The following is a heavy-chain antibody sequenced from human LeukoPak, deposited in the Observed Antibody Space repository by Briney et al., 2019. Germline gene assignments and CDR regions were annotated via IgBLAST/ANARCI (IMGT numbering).Heavy chain of an antibody. CDR1: GFTFSSYW. Sequence: GGSLRLSCAASGFTFSSYWMHWVRPAPGKGLVWVSRINSDGSSTSYADSVKGRFTISRDNAKNTLYLQMNSLRAEDTAVYYCARGGGYSYGSIDYWGQGTLVTVSS. CDR3: ARGGGYSYGSIDY. V-gene: IGHV3-74*01. D-gene: IGHD5-18*01. J-gene: IGHJ4*02. CDR2: INSDGSST.